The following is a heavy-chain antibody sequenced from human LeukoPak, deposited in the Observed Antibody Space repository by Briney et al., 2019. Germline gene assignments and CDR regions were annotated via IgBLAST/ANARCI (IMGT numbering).Heavy chain of an antibody. Sequence: GGSLRLSCAASGFTFSSYSMNWVRQAPGKGLEWVAVISYDGSNKYYADSVKGRFTISRDNSKNTLYLQMNSLRAEDTAVYYCAKDLDPLGYCSSTSCDYYFDYWGQGTLVTVSS. D-gene: IGHD2-2*01. CDR1: GFTFSSYS. CDR2: ISYDGSNK. J-gene: IGHJ4*02. CDR3: AKDLDPLGYCSSTSCDYYFDY. V-gene: IGHV3-30*18.